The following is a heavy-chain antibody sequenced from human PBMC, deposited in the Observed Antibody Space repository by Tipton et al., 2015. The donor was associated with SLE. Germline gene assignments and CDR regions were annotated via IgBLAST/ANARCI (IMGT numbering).Heavy chain of an antibody. Sequence: SLRLSCAASGFTFDDYAMHWVRQAPGKGLEWVSGISWNSGSIGYADSVKGRFTISRDNAKNSLYLQMNSLRAEDTALYYCAKDRGCCGPRGYYSSYMDVWGKGTPVTVSS. CDR2: ISWNSGSI. CDR1: GFTFDDYA. CDR3: AKDRGCCGPRGYYSSYMDV. D-gene: IGHD3-10*01. V-gene: IGHV3-9*01. J-gene: IGHJ6*03.